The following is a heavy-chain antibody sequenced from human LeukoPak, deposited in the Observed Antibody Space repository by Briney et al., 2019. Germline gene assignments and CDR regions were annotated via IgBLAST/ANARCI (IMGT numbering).Heavy chain of an antibody. CDR2: IYYSGST. V-gene: IGHV4-59*01. D-gene: IGHD3-16*02. Sequence: SETLSLTCTVSGGSISSYYWSWIRQPPGKGLEWIGYIYYSGSTNYNPSLKSRVTISVDTSKNQFSLKLSSVTAADTAVYYCARSIGGVIVEDAFDIWGQGAMVTVSS. J-gene: IGHJ3*02. CDR3: ARSIGGVIVEDAFDI. CDR1: GGSISSYY.